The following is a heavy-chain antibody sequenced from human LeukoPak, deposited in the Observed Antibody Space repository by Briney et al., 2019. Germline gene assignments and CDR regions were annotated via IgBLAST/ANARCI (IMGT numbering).Heavy chain of an antibody. V-gene: IGHV4-4*02. J-gene: IGHJ4*02. Sequence: SGTLSLTCAVSGGSISSSNWWSWVRQPPGKGLEWIGEIYHSGSTNYNPSLKSRVTISVDKSKNQFSLKLSSVTAADTAVYYCAGGPILEGYCSGGSCSYFDYWGQGTLVTVSS. CDR2: IYHSGST. D-gene: IGHD2-15*01. CDR3: AGGPILEGYCSGGSCSYFDY. CDR1: GGSISSSNW.